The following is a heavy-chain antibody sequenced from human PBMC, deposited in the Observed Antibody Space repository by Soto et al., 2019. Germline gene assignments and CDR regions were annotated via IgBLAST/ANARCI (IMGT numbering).Heavy chain of an antibody. V-gene: IGHV3-73*02. CDR3: ARQTYFYDSSADYLFGMDV. Sequence: EVQLVESGGGLVQPGGSLKVSCAASGFSFSDSAVHWVRLASGKGLEWIGRIRTKANNYATAYDASVRGRFTISREDSETTAYLQMTSLQPEDTAVYYCARQTYFYDSSADYLFGMDVWGQGTTVIVSS. CDR2: IRTKANNYAT. D-gene: IGHD3-22*01. CDR1: GFSFSDSA. J-gene: IGHJ6*02.